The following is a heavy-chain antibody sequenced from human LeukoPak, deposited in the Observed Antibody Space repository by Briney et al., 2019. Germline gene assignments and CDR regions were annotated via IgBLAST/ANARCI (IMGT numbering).Heavy chain of an antibody. D-gene: IGHD1-7*01. CDR2: IKQDGSEK. Sequence: PGGSLRLSCAASGFTFSSYSMNWVRQAPGKGLEWVANIKQDGSEKYYVDSVKGRFTISRDNAKNSLYLQMNSLRAEDTAVYYCAKDRVPRYNWNSRDYWGQGTLVTVSS. V-gene: IGHV3-7*01. CDR3: AKDRVPRYNWNSRDY. J-gene: IGHJ4*02. CDR1: GFTFSSYS.